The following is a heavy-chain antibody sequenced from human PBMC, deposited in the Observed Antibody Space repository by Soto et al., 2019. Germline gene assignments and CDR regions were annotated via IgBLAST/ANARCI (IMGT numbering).Heavy chain of an antibody. CDR2: IYHSGST. CDR3: ARDQLTMVRGVIRT. V-gene: IGHV4-4*02. Sequence: SAPLSITCAVSGGSIISSNWWSLVRPPPGKGLEWIGEIYHSGSTNYNPSLKSRVTISVDKSKNQFSLKLSSVTAADTAVYYCARDQLTMVRGVIRTWGQGTLVTVSS. D-gene: IGHD3-10*01. CDR1: GGSIISSNW. J-gene: IGHJ4*02.